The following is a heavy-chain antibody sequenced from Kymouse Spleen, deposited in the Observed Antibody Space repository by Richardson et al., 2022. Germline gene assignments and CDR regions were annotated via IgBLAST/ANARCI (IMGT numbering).Heavy chain of an antibody. CDR3: ARSITWFDP. D-gene: IGHD1-14*01,IGHD1-20*01,IGHD1-7*01. Sequence: QVQLQESGPGLVKPSETLSLTCTVSGGSVSSGSYYWSWIRQPPGKGLEWIGYIYYSGSTNYNPSLKSRVTISVDTSKNQFSLKLSSVTAADTAVYYCARSITWFDPWGQGTLVTVSS. CDR1: GGSVSSGSYY. J-gene: IGHJ5*02. CDR2: IYYSGST. V-gene: IGHV4-61*01.